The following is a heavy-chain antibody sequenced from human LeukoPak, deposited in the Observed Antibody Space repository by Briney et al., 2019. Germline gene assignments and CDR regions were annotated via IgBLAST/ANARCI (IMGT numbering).Heavy chain of an antibody. CDR3: ARVKLKYTGSHYYYYMDV. V-gene: IGHV3-66*02. CDR1: GFTVSSNY. J-gene: IGHJ6*03. CDR2: IYSAGST. D-gene: IGHD1-26*01. Sequence: GGSLRLSCAASGFTVSSNYMSWVRQAPGKGLEWVSVIYSAGSTYYADSVKGRFTISRDNSKNTLYLQMNSLRAEDTAVYYCARVKLKYTGSHYYYYMDVWGKGTTVTVS.